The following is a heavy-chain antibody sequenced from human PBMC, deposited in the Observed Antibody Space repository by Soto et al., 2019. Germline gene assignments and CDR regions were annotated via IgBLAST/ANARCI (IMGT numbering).Heavy chain of an antibody. CDR1: GYTFTSYG. D-gene: IGHD2-2*01. Sequence: ASVKVSCKASGYTFTSYGISWVRQAPGQGLDWMGWISAYNGNTNYAQKLQGRVTMTTDTSTSTAYMELRSLRSDDTAVYYCARGQCSSTSCYLAFYYYYYGMDVWGQGTTVTVSS. CDR3: ARGQCSSTSCYLAFYYYYYGMDV. CDR2: ISAYNGNT. V-gene: IGHV1-18*04. J-gene: IGHJ6*02.